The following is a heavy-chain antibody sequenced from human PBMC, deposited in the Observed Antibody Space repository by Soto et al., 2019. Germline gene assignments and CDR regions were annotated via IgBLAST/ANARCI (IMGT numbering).Heavy chain of an antibody. Sequence: QVQLHESGPGLVKPSETLSLTCTVSGGSISSYYWSWIRQPPGKGLEWIGYIYYSGSTNYNPSLKSRVTISVDTSKNQFSLKLSSVTAADTAVYYCARRWGSYFDYWGQGTLVTVSS. J-gene: IGHJ4*02. V-gene: IGHV4-59*08. D-gene: IGHD7-27*01. CDR3: ARRWGSYFDY. CDR1: GGSISSYY. CDR2: IYYSGST.